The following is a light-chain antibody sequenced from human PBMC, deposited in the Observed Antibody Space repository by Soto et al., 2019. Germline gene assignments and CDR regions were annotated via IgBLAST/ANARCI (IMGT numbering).Light chain of an antibody. J-gene: IGLJ1*01. Sequence: SGPTPPPSVSPAPGQKVTNSCSGSSPNVGGNSVCWHQQLRETAPKLLIYDDNRRPSGIPDRFAGAESDMSATLRIPGFHTGVEAAYYCGARDSSLSSSGFGTGTKGT. V-gene: IGLV1-51*01. CDR1: SPNVGGNS. CDR3: GARDSSLSSSG. CDR2: DDN.